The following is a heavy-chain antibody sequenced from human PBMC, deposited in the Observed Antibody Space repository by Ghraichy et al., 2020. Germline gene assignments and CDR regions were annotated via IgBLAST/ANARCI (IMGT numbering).Heavy chain of an antibody. V-gene: IGHV3-15*01. Sequence: GGSLRLSCAASGFTFSNAWMSWVRQAPEKGLEWVGRIKSKTDGGTTDYAAPVKGRFTISRDDSKNTLYLQMNSLKTEDTAVYYCTTDFIRPEVRNDFQFLDRALKRRTNSATKNPDYWGQGTLVTVSS. CDR1: GFTFSNAW. J-gene: IGHJ4*02. D-gene: IGHD3-3*01. CDR3: TTDFIRPEVRNDFQFLDRALKRRTNSATKNPDY. CDR2: IKSKTDGGTT.